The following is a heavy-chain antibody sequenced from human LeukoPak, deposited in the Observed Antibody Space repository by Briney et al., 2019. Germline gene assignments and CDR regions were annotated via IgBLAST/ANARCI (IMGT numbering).Heavy chain of an antibody. D-gene: IGHD1-26*01. V-gene: IGHV1-2*02. Sequence: GASVKVSCKASGYTFTGYYMHWVRQAPGQGLEWMGWINPNSGGTNYAQKFQGRVTMTRDTSISTAYMELSRLRSDDTAVYYCSRGGSYYFKYYFDYWGQGILVTVSS. J-gene: IGHJ4*02. CDR3: SRGGSYYFKYYFDY. CDR1: GYTFTGYY. CDR2: INPNSGGT.